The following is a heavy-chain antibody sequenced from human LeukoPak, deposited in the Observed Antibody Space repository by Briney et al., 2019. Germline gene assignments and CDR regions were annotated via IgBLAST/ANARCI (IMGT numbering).Heavy chain of an antibody. J-gene: IGHJ4*02. Sequence: SETLSLTCTVSGGSISSGSYYWSWIRQPAGKGQEWIGRIYTSESTNYNPSLKSRVTISVDTSRNQFSLKLSSVTAADTAVYYCARGLWFGDENPPYFDYWGQGILSPSPQ. CDR3: ARGLWFGDENPPYFDY. CDR2: IYTSEST. D-gene: IGHD3-10*01. CDR1: GGSISSGSYY. V-gene: IGHV4-61*02.